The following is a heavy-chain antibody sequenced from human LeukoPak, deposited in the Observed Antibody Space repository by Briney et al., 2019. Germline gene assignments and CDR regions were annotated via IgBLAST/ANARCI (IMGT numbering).Heavy chain of an antibody. D-gene: IGHD2-15*01. J-gene: IGHJ4*02. CDR3: ARVDGSPDY. CDR2: INLDSGNT. Sequence: GASVKVSCKASGYTFTGYYMHWVRQAPGQGLEWMGWINLDSGNTGYAQKFQGRVTITRDTSIRTAYIEVSSLRSEDTAVYYCARVDGSPDYWGQGTLLTVSS. CDR1: GYTFTGYY. V-gene: IGHV1-8*03.